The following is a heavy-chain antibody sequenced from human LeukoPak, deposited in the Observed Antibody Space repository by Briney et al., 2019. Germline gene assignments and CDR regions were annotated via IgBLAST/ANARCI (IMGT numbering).Heavy chain of an antibody. CDR3: AKSGGGGYFDY. V-gene: IGHV3-23*01. CDR1: GFTFSSYT. J-gene: IGHJ4*02. Sequence: GGSLRLSCAASGFTFSSYTMRWVRQAPGKGLEWVSAISGSGGSTYYADSVKGRFTISRDNSKNTLYLQMNSLRAEDTAVYYCAKSGGGGYFDYWGQGTLVTVSS. CDR2: ISGSGGST. D-gene: IGHD3-16*01.